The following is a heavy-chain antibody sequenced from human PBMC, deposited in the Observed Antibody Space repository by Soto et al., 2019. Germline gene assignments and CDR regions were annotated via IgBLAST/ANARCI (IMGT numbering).Heavy chain of an antibody. V-gene: IGHV1-18*01. J-gene: IGHJ4*02. Sequence: QVHLVQSGAEVKKPGASVKVSCKASGYTFTSYGITWVRQAPGQGLEWMGWISAHKGNTDYAQKLQGRVIVTRDTSTSTAYIELRSLRSDDTAVYYCARGRYGDYRGKGALVTVSS. CDR1: GYTFTSYG. D-gene: IGHD1-1*01. CDR3: ARGRYGDY. CDR2: ISAHKGNT.